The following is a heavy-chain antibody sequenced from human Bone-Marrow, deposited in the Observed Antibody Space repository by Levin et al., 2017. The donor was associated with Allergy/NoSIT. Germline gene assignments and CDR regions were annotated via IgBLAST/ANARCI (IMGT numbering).Heavy chain of an antibody. J-gene: IGHJ4*02. CDR1: GFTFTDYT. D-gene: IGHD3-10*01. V-gene: IGHV3-23*01. CDR3: ANQDASGRDIVGSLDS. CDR2: INDNSRNT. Sequence: PGGSLRLSCGASGFTFTDYTMRWVRQAPGKGLEWVSTINDNSRNTFYAASVRGRFTVSRDNSKNMLYLQMNSLRAEDTAIYYCANQDASGRDIVGSLDSWGQGALVTVSS.